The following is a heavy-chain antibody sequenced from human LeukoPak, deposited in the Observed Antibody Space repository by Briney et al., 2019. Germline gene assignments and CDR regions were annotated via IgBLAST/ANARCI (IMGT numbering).Heavy chain of an antibody. J-gene: IGHJ5*02. V-gene: IGHV3-21*01. CDR2: ISSSSSYI. Sequence: GGSLRLSCAASGFTVSSNYMSWVRQAPGKGLEWVSSISSSSSYIYYADSVKGRFTISRDNAKNSLYLQMNSLRAEDTAVYYCARDQGDVWGSYRLLQNWFDPWGQGTLVTVSS. CDR1: GFTVSSNY. D-gene: IGHD3-16*02. CDR3: ARDQGDVWGSYRLLQNWFDP.